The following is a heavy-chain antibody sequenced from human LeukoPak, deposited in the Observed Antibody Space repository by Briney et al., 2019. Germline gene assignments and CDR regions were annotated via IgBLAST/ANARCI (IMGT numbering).Heavy chain of an antibody. CDR3: ARFAYCGGHCWYYFDC. V-gene: IGHV4-59*01. D-gene: IGHD2-21*02. CDR1: GGSISSYY. J-gene: IGHJ4*02. CDR2: IYYSGST. Sequence: PSETLSLTCTVSGGSISSYYWSWIRQPPGKGLEWIGYIYYSGSTNYNPSLKSRITISVDTSKNQFSLKLSSVTAADTAVYYCARFAYCGGHCWYYFDCWGQGSLVTVSS.